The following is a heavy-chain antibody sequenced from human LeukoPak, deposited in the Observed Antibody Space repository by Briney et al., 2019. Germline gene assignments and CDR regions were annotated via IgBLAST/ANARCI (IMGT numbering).Heavy chain of an antibody. V-gene: IGHV1-69*04. CDR2: IIPILGIA. J-gene: IGHJ4*02. CDR3: ARDLVMVQGVMFDY. D-gene: IGHD3-10*01. Sequence: ASVKVSCKASGGTFSSYAISWVRQAPGQGLEWMGRIIPILGIANYAQKFQGRVTITADKSTSTAYMELSSLRSEDTAVYYCARDLVMVQGVMFDYWGQGTLVTVSS. CDR1: GGTFSSYA.